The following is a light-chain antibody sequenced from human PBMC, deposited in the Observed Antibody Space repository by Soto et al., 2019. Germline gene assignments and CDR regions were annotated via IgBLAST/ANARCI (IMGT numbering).Light chain of an antibody. CDR2: EAS. Sequence: DIQMTQSPSTLSASIGDRVSITCRASQNINRWLAWYQQKPGKAPTLLIYEASTLESGVPSRFSGSGSGTEFTLPISSMRPDDFSTYYCQQYNGYSQYTFGQGTQLVIK. J-gene: IGKJ2*01. CDR1: QNINRW. V-gene: IGKV1-5*01. CDR3: QQYNGYSQYT.